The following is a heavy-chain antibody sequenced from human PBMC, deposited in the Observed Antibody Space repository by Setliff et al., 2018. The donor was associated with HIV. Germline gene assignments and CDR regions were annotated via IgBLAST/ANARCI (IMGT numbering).Heavy chain of an antibody. J-gene: IGHJ6*03. V-gene: IGHV4-39*01. CDR2: IYQSGST. CDR3: ARHRDPPGSRWIYYYYYMDL. CDR1: GASISDSNSY. Sequence: SQTLSLTCAVYGASISDSNSYWGWIRQPPGKQLEWFGNIYQSGSTSYNPSLSSRLTISVDTSKNQVSLRLSSVTAADTGVYYCARHRDPPGSRWIYYYYYMDLWGEGTTVTVSS. D-gene: IGHD6-13*01.